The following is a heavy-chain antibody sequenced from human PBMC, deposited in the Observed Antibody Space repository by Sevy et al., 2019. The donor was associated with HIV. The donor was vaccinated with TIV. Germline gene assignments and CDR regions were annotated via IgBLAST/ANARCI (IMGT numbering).Heavy chain of an antibody. V-gene: IGHV4-39*01. CDR2: IYYSWST. Sequence: SETLSLTCTVSGGSISSSSYYWGWIRQPPGKGLEWIGSIYYSWSTYYHPSLKSRVTISVDTSKNQFSLKLSSVTAADTAVYYCARHKPRPRKYSSIWYTFDYWGQGTLVTVSS. CDR1: GGSISSSSYY. D-gene: IGHD6-13*01. CDR3: ARHKPRPRKYSSIWYTFDY. J-gene: IGHJ4*02.